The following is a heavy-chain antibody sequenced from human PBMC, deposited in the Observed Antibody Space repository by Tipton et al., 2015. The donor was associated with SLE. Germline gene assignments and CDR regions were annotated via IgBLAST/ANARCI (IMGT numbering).Heavy chain of an antibody. D-gene: IGHD6-13*01. CDR1: GDSINGYY. CDR3: ARRRGSSWYEDYFDY. Sequence: TLSLTCTVSGDSINGYYWSWIRQSAGKGLEWIGRIYSSGVTHYTSSLKSRVTMSVDTSQNHFSLTLSSVTAADTAVYFCARRRGSSWYEDYFDYWGQGTLVTVSS. CDR2: IYSSGVT. J-gene: IGHJ4*02. V-gene: IGHV4-4*07.